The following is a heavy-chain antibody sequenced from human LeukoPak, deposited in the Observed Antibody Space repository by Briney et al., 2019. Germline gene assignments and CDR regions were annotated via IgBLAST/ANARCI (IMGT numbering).Heavy chain of an antibody. V-gene: IGHV4-31*03. Sequence: SQTLSLTCTVSGGSISSGGYYWSWIRQHPGKGLEWIGYIYYSGSTYYNPSLKSRVTIPVDTSKNQFSLELSSVTAADTAVYYCARASTGYLKDYYYYGMDVWGQGTTVTVSS. CDR2: IYYSGST. CDR1: GGSISSGGYY. CDR3: ARASTGYLKDYYYYGMDV. J-gene: IGHJ6*02. D-gene: IGHD3-9*01.